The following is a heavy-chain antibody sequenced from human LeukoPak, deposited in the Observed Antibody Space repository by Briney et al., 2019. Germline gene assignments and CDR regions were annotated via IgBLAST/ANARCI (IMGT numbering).Heavy chain of an antibody. CDR1: GFTFSSYW. CDR3: ARAPSEIGGYYPEYFRH. CDR2: IKSDGNT. D-gene: IGHD3-22*01. J-gene: IGHJ1*01. Sequence: PGGSLRLSCAASGFTFSSYWMHGVRQAPGKGLVWVSRIKSDGNTNYADSVKGRFTISRDNAKNTVSLQMNSPRAEDTGVYYCARAPSEIGGYYPEYFRHWGQGTLVTVSS. V-gene: IGHV3-74*01.